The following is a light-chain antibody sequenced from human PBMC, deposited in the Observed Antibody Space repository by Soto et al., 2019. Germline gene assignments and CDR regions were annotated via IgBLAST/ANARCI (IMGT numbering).Light chain of an antibody. V-gene: IGKV3-11*01. Sequence: EIVLTQSPATLSLSPGEIATLSCRASQSVSTYLAWYQQKPGQAPRLLIYDASTRATGIPGRFSGSGSGTDFTLPISSLEPEDFAVYYCQQRSNWPPRTFGQGTKLEIK. CDR3: QQRSNWPPRT. CDR2: DAS. CDR1: QSVSTY. J-gene: IGKJ2*01.